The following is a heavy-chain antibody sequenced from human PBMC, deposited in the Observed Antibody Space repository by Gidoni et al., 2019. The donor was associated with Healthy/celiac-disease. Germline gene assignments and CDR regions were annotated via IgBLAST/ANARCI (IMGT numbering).Heavy chain of an antibody. J-gene: IGHJ4*02. CDR2: ISGIGGST. V-gene: IGHV3-23*04. Sequence: EVQPVESGGGLVQPGGSLRLPCAASGFTFSSNAMSWVRQAPGKGLEWVSSISGIGGSTYYADSVKGRFTISRDNSKNTLYLQMNSLRAEDTAVYYCAKADIVVVVAATPGDYWGQGTLVTVSS. CDR3: AKADIVVVVAATPGDY. CDR1: GFTFSSNA. D-gene: IGHD2-15*01.